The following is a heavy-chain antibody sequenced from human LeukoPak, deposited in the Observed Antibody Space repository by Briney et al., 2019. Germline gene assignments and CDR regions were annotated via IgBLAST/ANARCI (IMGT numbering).Heavy chain of an antibody. CDR1: GFTFSSYA. CDR2: ISGSGGST. D-gene: IGHD3-22*01. J-gene: IGHJ4*02. V-gene: IGHV3-23*01. CDR3: ASDSKIRESSGYYYYFDY. Sequence: PGGSLRLSCAASGFTFSSYAMSWVRQAPGKGLEWVSAISGSGGSTYYANSVKGRFTISRDNSKNTLYLQMNSLRAEDTAVYYCASDSKIRESSGYYYYFDYWGQGTLVTVSS.